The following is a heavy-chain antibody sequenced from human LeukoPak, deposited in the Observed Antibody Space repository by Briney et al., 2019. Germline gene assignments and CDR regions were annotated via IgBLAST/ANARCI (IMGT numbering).Heavy chain of an antibody. Sequence: GGSLRLSCAASGFTVSSNYMSWVRQAPGKGLEWVSVIYSGGSTYYAGSVKGRFTISRDNSKNTLYLQMNSLRAEDTAVYYCARAGAPITMVRGVIPTFDYWGQGTLVTVSS. CDR3: ARAGAPITMVRGVIPTFDY. J-gene: IGHJ4*02. CDR1: GFTVSSNY. D-gene: IGHD3-10*01. CDR2: IYSGGST. V-gene: IGHV3-66*01.